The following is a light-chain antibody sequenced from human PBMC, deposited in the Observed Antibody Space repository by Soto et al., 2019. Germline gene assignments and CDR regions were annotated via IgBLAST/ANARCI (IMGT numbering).Light chain of an antibody. V-gene: IGKV1-5*01. Sequence: DIQMTQSPSTLSASVGDRVTITCRASQNINRWLAWYQHKPGKAPKVLIYDASSLESGVPSSFSGSGSGTEFTLTISSLQPDDFATYYCQHYNTSPWTFGQGTKVEIK. J-gene: IGKJ1*01. CDR2: DAS. CDR3: QHYNTSPWT. CDR1: QNINRW.